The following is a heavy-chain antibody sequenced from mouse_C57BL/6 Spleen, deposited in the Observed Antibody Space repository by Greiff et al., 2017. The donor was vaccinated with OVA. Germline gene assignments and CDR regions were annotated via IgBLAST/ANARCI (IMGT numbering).Heavy chain of an antibody. CDR2: IRNKANNHAT. CDR1: GFTFSDAW. D-gene: IGHD3-3*01. V-gene: IGHV6-6*01. Sequence: EVMLVESGGGLVQPGGSMKLSCAASGFTFSDAWMDWVRQSPEKGLEWVAEIRNKANNHATYYAESVKGRFTISRDDSISSVYLQMNSLRAEDTGIYYCTRGDGNWYFDVWGTGTTVTVSS. J-gene: IGHJ1*03. CDR3: TRGDGNWYFDV.